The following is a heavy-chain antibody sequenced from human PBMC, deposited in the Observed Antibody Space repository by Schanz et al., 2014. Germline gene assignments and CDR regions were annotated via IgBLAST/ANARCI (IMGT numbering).Heavy chain of an antibody. Sequence: QVQLQQWGAGLLKPSETLSLTCAVDGGSFSGYYWSWIRQSPDKGLEWIGYIYYSGDTNYNPSLKSRVTISVDTSKNQFSLNLISVTAADTAVYYCARQGIGYQHGRYYYYMDVWGRGTTVTVSS. CDR1: GGSFSGYY. D-gene: IGHD2-2*01. V-gene: IGHV4-34*11. J-gene: IGHJ6*03. CDR2: IYYSGDT. CDR3: ARQGIGYQHGRYYYYMDV.